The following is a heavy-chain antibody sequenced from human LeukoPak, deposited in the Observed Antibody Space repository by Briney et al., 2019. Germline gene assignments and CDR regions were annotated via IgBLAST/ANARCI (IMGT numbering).Heavy chain of an antibody. CDR2: IYSGGST. D-gene: IGHD6-25*01. V-gene: IGHV3-66*04. CDR1: EFSVGSNY. J-gene: IGHJ5*02. CDR3: ARHPSANWFDP. Sequence: GGSLRLSCAASEFSVGSNYMTWVRQAPGKGLEWVSLIYSGGSTYYADSVKGRFTISRDNSKNTLYLQMNSLRAEDTAVYYCARHPSANWFDPWGQGTLVTVSS.